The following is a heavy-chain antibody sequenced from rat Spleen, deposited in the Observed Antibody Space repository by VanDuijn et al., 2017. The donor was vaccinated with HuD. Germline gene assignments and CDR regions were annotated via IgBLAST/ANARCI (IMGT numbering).Heavy chain of an antibody. D-gene: IGHD1-4*01. CDR3: TRVDYPXIAHYFDY. V-gene: IGHV5-46*01. CDR1: XFTXXXFP. CDR2: ISXGGAGT. J-gene: IGHJ2*01. Sequence: EVQLVESGGGLVXXGRXXKLSCAXXXFTXXXFPXXWVXXXPTKGLEWVASISXGGAGTYYXDSVKGRFTILRDNAKSTLYLQMNSLRSEDTATYYCTRVDYPXIAHYFDYWGQGVMVTVSS.